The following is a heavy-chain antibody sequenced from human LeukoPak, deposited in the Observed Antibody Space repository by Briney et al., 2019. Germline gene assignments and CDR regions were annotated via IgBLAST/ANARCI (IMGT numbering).Heavy chain of an antibody. CDR1: GGSISSGSYY. V-gene: IGHV4-61*02. D-gene: IGHD6-13*01. J-gene: IGHJ4*02. CDR3: ARGKIAAGNFDY. Sequence: SETLSLTCTVSGGSISSGSYYWSWIRQPAGKGLEWIGRIYTSGSTNYNPSLKSRVTISVDTSKNQFSLKLSSVTAADTAVYYCARGKIAAGNFDYWGQGTLVTVSS. CDR2: IYTSGST.